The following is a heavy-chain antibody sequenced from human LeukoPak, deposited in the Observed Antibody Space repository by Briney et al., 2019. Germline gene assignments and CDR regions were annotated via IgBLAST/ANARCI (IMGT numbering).Heavy chain of an antibody. J-gene: IGHJ5*02. Sequence: ASVKVSCKVSGYTLTELSMHWVRQAPGKGLEWMGGFDPEDGETIYAQKFQGRVTMTEDTSTDTAYMELSSLRSEDMAVDYCARLQKKHPTNTIFGGVYIRVTSSFATWGQETLVTVSS. CDR3: ARLQKKHPTNTIFGGVYIRVTSSFAT. CDR1: GYTLTELS. CDR2: FDPEDGET. V-gene: IGHV1-24*01. D-gene: IGHD3-3*01.